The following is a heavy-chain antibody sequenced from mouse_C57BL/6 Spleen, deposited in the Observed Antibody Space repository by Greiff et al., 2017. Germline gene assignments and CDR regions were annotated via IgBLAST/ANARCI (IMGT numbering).Heavy chain of an antibody. CDR2: ISDGGSYT. D-gene: IGHD4-1*01. Sequence: DVKLVESGGGLVKPGGSLKLSCAASGFTFSSYAMSWVRQTPEKRLEWVATISDGGSYTYYPDNVKGRFTISRDNAKNNLYLQMSHLKSEDTAMYYCARDELGLRDYWGQGTSVTVSS. J-gene: IGHJ4*01. CDR3: ARDELGLRDY. V-gene: IGHV5-4*01. CDR1: GFTFSSYA.